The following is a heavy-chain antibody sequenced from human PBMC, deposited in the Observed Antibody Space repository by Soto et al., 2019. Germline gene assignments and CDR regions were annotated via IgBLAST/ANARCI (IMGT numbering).Heavy chain of an antibody. CDR1: GFTFSSYG. CDR3: AISITFGGPAGY. Sequence: VQLVESGGGLVKPGGSLRLSCAASGFTFSSYGMHWVRQAPGKGLEWVAVIWYDGSNKYYADSVKGRFTISRDNSKNTLYLQLNSLRAEDTAVYYCAISITFGGPAGYWGQGTLVTVSS. D-gene: IGHD3-16*01. V-gene: IGHV3-33*08. J-gene: IGHJ4*02. CDR2: IWYDGSNK.